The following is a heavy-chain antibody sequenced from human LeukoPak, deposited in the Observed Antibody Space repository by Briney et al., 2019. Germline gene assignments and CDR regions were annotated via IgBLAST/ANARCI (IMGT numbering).Heavy chain of an antibody. D-gene: IGHD4-23*01. CDR1: GYTFTGYY. J-gene: IGHJ4*02. CDR3: ARDPGDYGGNRFDY. CDR2: INPNSGGT. V-gene: IGHV1-2*02. Sequence: GASLKVSCTASGYTFTGYYLHWVRQAPGQGLEWMGWINPNSGGTNYAQKFQGRVTMTRDTSISTAYMELSRLRSDDTAVYYCARDPGDYGGNRFDYWDQGTLVTISS.